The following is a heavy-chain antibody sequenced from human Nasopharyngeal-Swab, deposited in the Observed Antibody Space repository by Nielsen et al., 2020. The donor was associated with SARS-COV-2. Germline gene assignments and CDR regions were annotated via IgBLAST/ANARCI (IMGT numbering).Heavy chain of an antibody. CDR3: ARGQGSWTRNAFDI. D-gene: IGHD3/OR15-3a*01. CDR1: GYTFISFG. CDR2: ISPYNSNT. Sequence: ASVKVSCKASGYTFISFGINWVRQAPGQGLEWMGWISPYNSNTNYAQKLQGRVTMTTDSSTYTSYMELRSLRSDDTAVYYCARGQGSWTRNAFDIWGQGKMVNVSS. V-gene: IGHV1-18*01. J-gene: IGHJ3*02.